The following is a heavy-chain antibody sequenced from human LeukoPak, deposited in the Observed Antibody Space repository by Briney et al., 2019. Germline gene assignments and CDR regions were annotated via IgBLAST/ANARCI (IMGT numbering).Heavy chain of an antibody. D-gene: IGHD4-23*01. Sequence: PSETLSLTCTVSGGSISSYYWSWIRQPPGKGLEWIGYIYYSGSTNYNPSLKSRVTISVDTSKNQFSLKLSSVTAADTAVYYCARDHSALVTPFYFDYWGQGTLVTDSS. V-gene: IGHV4-59*01. CDR3: ARDHSALVTPFYFDY. J-gene: IGHJ4*02. CDR2: IYYSGST. CDR1: GGSISSYY.